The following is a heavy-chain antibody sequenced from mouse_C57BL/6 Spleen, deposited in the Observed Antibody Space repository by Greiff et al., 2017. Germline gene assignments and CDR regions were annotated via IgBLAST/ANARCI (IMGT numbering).Heavy chain of an antibody. D-gene: IGHD2-4*01. V-gene: IGHV5-9-1*02. CDR1: GFTFSSYA. CDR2: ISSGGDYI. J-gene: IGHJ3*01. Sequence: EVKLMESGEGLVKPGGSLKLSCAASGFTFSSYAMSWVRQTPEKRLEWVAYISSGGDYIYYADTVKGRFTISRDNARNTLYLLMSSLKSEDTAMYYCTRGDDYGPFAYWGQGTLVTVSA. CDR3: TRGDDYGPFAY.